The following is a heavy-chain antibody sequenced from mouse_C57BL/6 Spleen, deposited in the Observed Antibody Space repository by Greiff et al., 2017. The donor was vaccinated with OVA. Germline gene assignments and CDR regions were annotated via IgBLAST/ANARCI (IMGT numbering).Heavy chain of an antibody. Sequence: QVQLKQPGAELVKPGASVKLSCKASGYTFTSYWMQWVKQRPGQGLEWIGEIDPSDSYTNYNQKFKGKATLTVDTSSSTAYMQLSSLTSEDSAVYYCARATMVKRTWFAYWGQGTLVTVSA. CDR2: IDPSDSYT. D-gene: IGHD2-1*01. CDR1: GYTFTSYW. V-gene: IGHV1-50*01. J-gene: IGHJ3*01. CDR3: ARATMVKRTWFAY.